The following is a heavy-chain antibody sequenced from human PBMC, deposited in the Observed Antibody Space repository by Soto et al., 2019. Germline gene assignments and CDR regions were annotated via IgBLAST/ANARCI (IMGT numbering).Heavy chain of an antibody. V-gene: IGHV4-38-2*01. CDR2: MYHSGIT. CDR3: ARSVYSTSAQLYYGIDD. CDR1: GYSIRSGYF. J-gene: IGHJ6*02. D-gene: IGHD6-6*01. Sequence: SETLSLTCAVSGYSIRSGYFWGWIRQPPGKGLEWMVSMYHSGITYYNLSLKSRVTRAVVTSKNQLSLKLSSATAADTAVYYCARSVYSTSAQLYYGIDDWGQGTMVTVSS.